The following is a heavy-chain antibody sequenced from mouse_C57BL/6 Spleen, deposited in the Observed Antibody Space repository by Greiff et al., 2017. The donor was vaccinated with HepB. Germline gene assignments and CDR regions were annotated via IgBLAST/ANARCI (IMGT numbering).Heavy chain of an antibody. V-gene: IGHV5-4*03. D-gene: IGHD1-1*01. CDR3: ARAPHYYGSSYFDY. CDR2: ISDGGSYT. Sequence: DVMLVESGGGLVKPGGSLKLSCAASGFTFSSYAMSWVRQTPEKRLEWVATISDGGSYTYYPDNVKGRFTISRDNAKNNLYLQMSHLKSEDTAMYYCARAPHYYGSSYFDYWGQGTTLTVSS. J-gene: IGHJ2*01. CDR1: GFTFSSYA.